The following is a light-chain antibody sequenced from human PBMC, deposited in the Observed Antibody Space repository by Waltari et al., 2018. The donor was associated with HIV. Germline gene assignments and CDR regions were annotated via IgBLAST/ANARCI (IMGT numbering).Light chain of an antibody. V-gene: IGLV1-51*02. J-gene: IGLJ3*02. Sequence: QSVLTQPPSVSAAPGQKVTFSCSGSTSNIGDNYVSWYRQLPGTAPKLLIYETNKRPSGIPDRFSGSKSGTSATLGITGLQTGDEADYYCGTWDSNLSAWVFGGGTKLTVL. CDR3: GTWDSNLSAWV. CDR2: ETN. CDR1: TSNIGDNY.